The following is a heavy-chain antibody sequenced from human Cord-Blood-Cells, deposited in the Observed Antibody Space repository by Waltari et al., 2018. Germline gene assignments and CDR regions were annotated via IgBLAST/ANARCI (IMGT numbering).Heavy chain of an antibody. V-gene: IGHV3-53*01. CDR1: GFTVSSNY. J-gene: IGHJ4*02. CDR2: IDSGGST. D-gene: IGHD6-13*01. Sequence: EVQLVESGGGLIQPGGSLRLSCAASGFTVSSNYMSWVRQAPGKGLGWVSGIDSGGSTYYADSGKGRFTISRDNSKNTLYLQMNSLRAEDTAVYYCARLDSSSWSHFDYWGQGTLVTVSS. CDR3: ARLDSSSWSHFDY.